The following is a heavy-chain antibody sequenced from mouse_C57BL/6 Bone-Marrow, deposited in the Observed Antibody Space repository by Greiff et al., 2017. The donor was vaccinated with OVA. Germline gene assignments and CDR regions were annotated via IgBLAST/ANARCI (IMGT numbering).Heavy chain of an antibody. J-gene: IGHJ4*01. Sequence: QVQLQQPGAELVMPGASVKLSCKASGYTFTSYWMHWVKQRPGPGLEWIGEIDPSDSYTNYNQKFKGKSTLTVDKSSSTAYMQLSSLTSEDSAVYYCARADGYPYYYAMDYWGQGTSVTVSS. CDR1: GYTFTSYW. D-gene: IGHD2-3*01. V-gene: IGHV1-69*01. CDR3: ARADGYPYYYAMDY. CDR2: IDPSDSYT.